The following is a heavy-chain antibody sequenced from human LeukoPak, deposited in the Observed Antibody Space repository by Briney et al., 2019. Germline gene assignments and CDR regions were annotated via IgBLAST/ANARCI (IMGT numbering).Heavy chain of an antibody. V-gene: IGHV1-3*01. D-gene: IGHD2-2*01. Sequence: ASVTVSCKASGYTFTSYAMHWVRQAPGQRLEWMGWINAGNGNTKYSQKFQGRVTITRDTSASTAYMELSSLRSEDTAVYYCARKYCSSTSCQTYYYYGMDVWGQGTTVTVSS. CDR3: ARKYCSSTSCQTYYYYGMDV. J-gene: IGHJ6*02. CDR1: GYTFTSYA. CDR2: INAGNGNT.